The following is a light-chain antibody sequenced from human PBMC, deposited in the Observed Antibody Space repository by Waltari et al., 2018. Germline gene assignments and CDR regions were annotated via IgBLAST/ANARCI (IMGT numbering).Light chain of an antibody. J-gene: IGLJ1*01. Sequence: YVLTPPPSVSVAPGRTATLACVADKIDYKRLYWYQQRSCQAPVLVIYDDDDRPSGIPERFSASNTGNVAALTISGVEVADEADYYCQIWDSRTNQFIFGPGTRLTVV. CDR2: DDD. V-gene: IGLV3-21*04. CDR1: KIDYKR. CDR3: QIWDSRTNQFI.